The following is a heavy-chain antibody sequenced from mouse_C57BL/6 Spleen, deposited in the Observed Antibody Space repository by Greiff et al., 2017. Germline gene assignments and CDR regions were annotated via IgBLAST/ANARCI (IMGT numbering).Heavy chain of an antibody. Sequence: QVQLQQSGAELMKPGASVKLSCKATGYTFTGYWIEWVKQRPGHGLEWIGEILPGSGSTNYNEKFKGKATLTADTSTNTAYMQLSSLTTEDSAIYYCARRVYGNFRYWGQGTTLTVSS. CDR3: ARRVYGNFRY. V-gene: IGHV1-9*01. CDR1: GYTFTGYW. D-gene: IGHD2-1*01. J-gene: IGHJ2*01. CDR2: ILPGSGST.